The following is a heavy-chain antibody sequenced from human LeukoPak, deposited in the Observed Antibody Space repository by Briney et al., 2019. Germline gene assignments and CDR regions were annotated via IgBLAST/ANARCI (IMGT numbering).Heavy chain of an antibody. J-gene: IGHJ4*02. CDR3: AREDIVVVPALEGNYFDY. Sequence: PSETLSLTCTVSGGSISSSSYYWGWIRQPPGKGLEWIGSIYYSGSTYYNPSLKSRVTISVDTSKNQFSLKLSSVTAADTAVYYCAREDIVVVPALEGNYFDYWGQGTLVTVSS. CDR2: IYYSGST. D-gene: IGHD2-2*01. V-gene: IGHV4-39*07. CDR1: GGSISSSSYY.